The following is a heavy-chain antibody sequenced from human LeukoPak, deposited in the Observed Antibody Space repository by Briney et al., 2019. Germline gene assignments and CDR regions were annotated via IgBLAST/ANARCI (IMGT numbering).Heavy chain of an antibody. D-gene: IGHD3-16*02. CDR3: ATHSGDDYVWGTYHIFDY. CDR2: INHSGST. J-gene: IGHJ4*02. CDR1: GGSFSGYY. Sequence: SETLSLTCAVYGGSFSGYYWSWIRQPPGKGLEWIGEINHSGSTNYNPSLKSRVTITVDTSKNQFSLNLSSVTAADTAVYYCATHSGDDYVWGTYHIFDYWGQGTLVTVSS. V-gene: IGHV4-34*01.